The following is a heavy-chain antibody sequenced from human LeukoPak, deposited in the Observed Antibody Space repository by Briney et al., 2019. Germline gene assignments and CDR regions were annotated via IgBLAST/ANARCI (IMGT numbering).Heavy chain of an antibody. CDR2: IYYSGST. Sequence: SETLSPTCTVSGVSISSYYWTWIRQPPGEGLEWIGYIYYSGSTNYNPSLKSRVTISVDTSKNQFSLKLSSVTAADTAVYYCARALQPGVYAFDIWGQGTMVTVSS. D-gene: IGHD6-13*01. CDR1: GVSISSYY. J-gene: IGHJ3*02. CDR3: ARALQPGVYAFDI. V-gene: IGHV4-59*01.